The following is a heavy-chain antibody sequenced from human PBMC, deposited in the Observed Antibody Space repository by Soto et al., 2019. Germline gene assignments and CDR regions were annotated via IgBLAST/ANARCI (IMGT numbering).Heavy chain of an antibody. CDR1: GGTFSSYA. J-gene: IGHJ4*02. D-gene: IGHD4-17*01. Sequence: ASVKVSCKASGGTFSSYAISWVRQAPGQGLEWMGGIIPIFGTANYAQKFQGRVTITADESTSTAYMELSSLRSEDTAVYYCARDWSREAGDYGGNFGYWGQGTLVTVSS. CDR3: ARDWSREAGDYGGNFGY. CDR2: IIPIFGTA. V-gene: IGHV1-69*13.